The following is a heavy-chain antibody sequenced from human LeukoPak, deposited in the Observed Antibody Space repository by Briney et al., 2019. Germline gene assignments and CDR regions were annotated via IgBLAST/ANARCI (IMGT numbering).Heavy chain of an antibody. CDR2: INPSGGST. J-gene: IGHJ4*02. Sequence: GASVKVSCKASGYTFTSYYMHWVRQAPGQGLEWMGIINPSGGSTSYAQKFQGRATMTRDMSTSTVYMELSSLRSEDTAVYYCARARRDGFLFDYWGQGTLVTVSS. CDR1: GYTFTSYY. CDR3: ARARRDGFLFDY. D-gene: IGHD5-24*01. V-gene: IGHV1-46*01.